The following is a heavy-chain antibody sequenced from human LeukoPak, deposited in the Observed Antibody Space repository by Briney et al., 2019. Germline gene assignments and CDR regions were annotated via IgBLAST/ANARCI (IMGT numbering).Heavy chain of an antibody. J-gene: IGHJ4*02. CDR2: ISYDGSNK. D-gene: IGHD3-10*01. CDR3: AKSDYYGSGTCGY. V-gene: IGHV3-30*18. Sequence: PGGSLRLSCAASGFTFNTYGMHCVRQAPGEGLEWVGVISYDGSNKYYADSVMGRFTISRDNSENTLYLQMDSLRPEDTAVYYCAKSDYYGSGTCGYWGQGTLVTVSS. CDR1: GFTFNTYG.